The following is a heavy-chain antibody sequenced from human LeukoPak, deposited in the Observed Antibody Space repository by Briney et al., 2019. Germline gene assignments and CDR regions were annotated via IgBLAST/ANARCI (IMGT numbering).Heavy chain of an antibody. Sequence: ASVRVSCKPSGYTFSNFGINWVRQAPGQGLEWMGWISGNNDNPNYGQKFQGRFAVTTDSSTTTGYMELRNLTFDDTAVYYCARDGTSTDDYWGQGTLVTVSS. V-gene: IGHV1-18*01. CDR1: GYTFSNFG. CDR3: ARDGTSTDDY. CDR2: ISGNNDNP. D-gene: IGHD2-2*01. J-gene: IGHJ4*02.